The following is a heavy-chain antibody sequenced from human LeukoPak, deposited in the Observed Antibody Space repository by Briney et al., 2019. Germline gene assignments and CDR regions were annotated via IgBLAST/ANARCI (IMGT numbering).Heavy chain of an antibody. CDR1: GGSFSGYY. CDR3: ASVIIAARHFDY. CDR2: INHSGST. V-gene: IGHV4-34*01. J-gene: IGHJ4*02. Sequence: SGTLPLTRAVYGGSFSGYYWRWLRPPPGKGPEGIGEINHSGSTNYNPSLKSRVTISVDTSKNQFSLKLSSVTAADTAVYYCASVIIAARHFDYWGQGTLVTVSS. D-gene: IGHD6-6*01.